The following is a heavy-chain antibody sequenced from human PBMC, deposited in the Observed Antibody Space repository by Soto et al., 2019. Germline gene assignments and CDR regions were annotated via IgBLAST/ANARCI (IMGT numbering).Heavy chain of an antibody. Sequence: ASMKVSCKASGYTFTSYYMHWVRQAPGQGLEWMGIINPSGGSTSYAQKFQGRVTMTRDTSTSTVYMELSSLRSEDTAVYYCARDWRVTTAYYYMDVWGKGTTVTVSS. CDR3: ARDWRVTTAYYYMDV. J-gene: IGHJ6*03. V-gene: IGHV1-46*03. CDR2: INPSGGST. CDR1: GYTFTSYY. D-gene: IGHD4-17*01.